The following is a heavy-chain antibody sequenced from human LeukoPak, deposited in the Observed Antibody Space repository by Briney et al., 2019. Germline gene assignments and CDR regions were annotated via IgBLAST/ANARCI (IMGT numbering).Heavy chain of an antibody. CDR2: IYYSGST. CDR1: GVSITSSGNS. CDR3: ARGRGSSPYNFFDP. J-gene: IGHJ5*02. Sequence: PSETLSLTCAVSGVSITSSGNSWTWIRQPPGKNFEWIGYIYYSGSTYYNPFLKSRLSLSLDTSKDQISLDLTSVTAADTAVYYCARGRGSSPYNFFDPWGQGVLVTVSS. V-gene: IGHV4-30-4*07. D-gene: IGHD1-26*01.